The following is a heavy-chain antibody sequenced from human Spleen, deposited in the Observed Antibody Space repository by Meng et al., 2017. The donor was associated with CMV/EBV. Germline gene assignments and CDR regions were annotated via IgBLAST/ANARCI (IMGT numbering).Heavy chain of an antibody. CDR2: IYSGGSAT. CDR1: RFTVSSDY. Sequence: GESLKISCAASRFTVSSDYMRWVRQAPGRGLEWVSVIYSGGSATYYADSMKGRFTVSRDNSKNTLFLQMDSLGAEDTAVYYCAKIGSFTYYYYGMDVWGQGTTVTVSS. CDR3: AKIGSFTYYYYGMDV. V-gene: IGHV3-23*03. J-gene: IGHJ6*02.